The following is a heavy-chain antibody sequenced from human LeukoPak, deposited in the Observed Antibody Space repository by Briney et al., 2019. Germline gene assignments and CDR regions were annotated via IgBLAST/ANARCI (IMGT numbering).Heavy chain of an antibody. J-gene: IGHJ4*02. CDR1: GFTFSSYG. CDR2: IRYDGSNK. V-gene: IGHV3-30*02. Sequence: PGGSLRLSCVASGFTFSSYGMHWVRQAPGKGLEWVAFIRYDGSNKYYADSVKGRFTISRDNSKNTLYLQMNSLRAEDTAVYYCAKDLDGAAWNLLGYWGQGTLVTVSS. D-gene: IGHD1-1*01. CDR3: AKDLDGAAWNLLGY.